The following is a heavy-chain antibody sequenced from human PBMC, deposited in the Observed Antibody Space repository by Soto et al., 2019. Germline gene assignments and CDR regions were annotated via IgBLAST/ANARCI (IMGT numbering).Heavy chain of an antibody. CDR1: GGSISSSSYY. Sequence: SETLSLTCTVSGGSISSSSYYWGWIRQPPGKGLEWIGSIYYSGSTYYNPSLKSRVTISVDTSKNQFSLKLSSVTAADTAVYYCARLSPYYYDILTGPFDYWGQGTLVTVSS. CDR3: ARLSPYYYDILTGPFDY. CDR2: IYYSGST. V-gene: IGHV4-39*01. D-gene: IGHD3-9*01. J-gene: IGHJ4*02.